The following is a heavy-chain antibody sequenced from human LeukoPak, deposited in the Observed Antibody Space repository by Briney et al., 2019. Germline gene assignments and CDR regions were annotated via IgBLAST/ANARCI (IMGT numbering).Heavy chain of an antibody. Sequence: GGSLRLSCAASGFTFSSYEMHWVRQAPGKGLEWVSYISSSGSTIYYADSVKGRFTISRDNAKNSLFLQMNSLRDEDTAVYYCARGRGGSGREAYNVDYWGQGTLVTVSS. D-gene: IGHD5-24*01. CDR1: GFTFSSYE. J-gene: IGHJ4*02. CDR2: ISSSGSTI. V-gene: IGHV3-48*03. CDR3: ARGRGGSGREAYNVDY.